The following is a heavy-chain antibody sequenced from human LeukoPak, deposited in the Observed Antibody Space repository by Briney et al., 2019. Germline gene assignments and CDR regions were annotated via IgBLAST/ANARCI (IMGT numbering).Heavy chain of an antibody. CDR1: GGSISSYY. V-gene: IGHV4-38-2*02. D-gene: IGHD3-22*01. CDR2: IYHSGST. CDR3: ARQGLYYYDSSGPDAFDI. Sequence: SETLSLTCTVSGGSISSYYWGWIRQPPGKGLEWIGSIYHSGSTYYNPSLKSRVTISVDTSKNQFSLKLSSVTAADTAVYYCARQGLYYYDSSGPDAFDIWGQGTMVTVSS. J-gene: IGHJ3*02.